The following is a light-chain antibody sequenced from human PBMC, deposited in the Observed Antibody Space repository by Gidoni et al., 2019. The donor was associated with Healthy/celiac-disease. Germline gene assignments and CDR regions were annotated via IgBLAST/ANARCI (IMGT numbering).Light chain of an antibody. CDR3: QVWDSSSDHVV. Sequence: SYVLPQPPSASVAPGQTARITCGGKNIESKRVHCYQQKPGQAPVLVVYDDSDRPSGIPARFSGSNSGNTATLTISRVEAGDEADYYCQVWDSSSDHVVFGGGTKLTVL. J-gene: IGLJ2*01. CDR2: DDS. CDR1: NIESKR. V-gene: IGLV3-21*02.